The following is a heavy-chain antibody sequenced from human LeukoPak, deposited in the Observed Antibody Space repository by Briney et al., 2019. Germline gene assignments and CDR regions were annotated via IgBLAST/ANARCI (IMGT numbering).Heavy chain of an antibody. J-gene: IGHJ6*02. V-gene: IGHV3-7*01. CDR3: AKVSTVTTSVYYYYGMDV. Sequence: GGSLRLSCAASGFIFSNYWMTWVRQAPGKGLEWVANIKEDGSEKYYMDSVKGRFTISRDNAKNSLYLQMNSLRAEDTAVYYCAKVSTVTTSVYYYYGMDVWGQGTTVTVSS. CDR1: GFIFSNYW. CDR2: IKEDGSEK. D-gene: IGHD4-17*01.